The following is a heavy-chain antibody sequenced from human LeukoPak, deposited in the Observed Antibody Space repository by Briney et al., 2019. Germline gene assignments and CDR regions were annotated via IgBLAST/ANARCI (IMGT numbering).Heavy chain of an antibody. V-gene: IGHV4-4*07. J-gene: IGHJ6*03. CDR3: ARLRITMVRGADDYYYYYYMDV. CDR1: GGSISSYY. Sequence: SETLSLTCTVSGGSISSYYWSWIRQPAGKGLESIGHISTSGSTNYNPSLKSRVTMSVDTSKNQFSLKLSSVTAADTAVFFCARLRITMVRGADDYYYYYYMDVWGKGTTVTVSS. CDR2: ISTSGST. D-gene: IGHD3-10*01.